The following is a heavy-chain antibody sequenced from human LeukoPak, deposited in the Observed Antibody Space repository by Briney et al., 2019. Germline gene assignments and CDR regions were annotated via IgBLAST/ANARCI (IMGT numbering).Heavy chain of an antibody. V-gene: IGHV3-21*01. CDR1: GFTFSSYS. D-gene: IGHD3-22*01. CDR3: ARDYYNDSRAFDY. Sequence: GGSLRLSCASSGFTFSSYSMNWGRQAPGKGLELVSSISSSSSYIYYADSVKGRFTISRDNAKNSLYQQMNRRRAQGTAVYYCARDYYNDSRAFDYWGQGTLVTVCS. J-gene: IGHJ4*02. CDR2: ISSSSSYI.